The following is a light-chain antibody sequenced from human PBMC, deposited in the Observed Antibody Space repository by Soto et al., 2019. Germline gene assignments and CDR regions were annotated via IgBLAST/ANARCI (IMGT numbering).Light chain of an antibody. CDR1: QSISSW. CDR3: QQYKSYSET. Sequence: DVRMTQSPSTLSASLGDRVTITCRASQSISSWLAWYQQKPGKAPKLLIYDASSLESGVPSRFSGSGSGTEFTLTISSLQPDDFATYYCQQYKSYSETFGQGTKVDIK. CDR2: DAS. J-gene: IGKJ1*01. V-gene: IGKV1-5*01.